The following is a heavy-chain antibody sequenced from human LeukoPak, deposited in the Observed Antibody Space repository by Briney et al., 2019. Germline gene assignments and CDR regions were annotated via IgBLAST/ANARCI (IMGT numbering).Heavy chain of an antibody. V-gene: IGHV3-74*01. J-gene: IGHJ4*03. CDR2: IEGDGSTT. CDR3: ARDPSARLGYFDY. D-gene: IGHD6-6*01. Sequence: GGSLRLSRAASGFTFSRYRMYWVRQGPGEGLVWVSRIEGDGSTTDYADSVKGRLTISRDNAKNTLYLQMNGLRAEDTAVYYCARDPSARLGYFDYWGKGTTVTVSS. CDR1: GFTFSRYR.